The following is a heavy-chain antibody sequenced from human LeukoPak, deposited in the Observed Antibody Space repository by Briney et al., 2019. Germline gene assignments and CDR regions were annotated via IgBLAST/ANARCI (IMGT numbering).Heavy chain of an antibody. CDR3: ARDFVVSPFDP. V-gene: IGHV3-21*01. CDR1: GFTFSIYG. J-gene: IGHJ5*02. D-gene: IGHD2-21*01. Sequence: GGSLGLSCAASGFTFSIYGMTWVRQAPGKGLEWVSSISSSSSYIYYADSVKGRFTISRDNAKNSLYLQMNSLRAEDTAVYYCARDFVVSPFDPWGQGTLVTVSS. CDR2: ISSSSSYI.